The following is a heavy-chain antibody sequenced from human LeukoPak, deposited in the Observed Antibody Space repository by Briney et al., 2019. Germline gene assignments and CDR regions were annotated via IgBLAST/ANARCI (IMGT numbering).Heavy chain of an antibody. D-gene: IGHD3-22*01. CDR1: GFTFSSYS. V-gene: IGHV3-48*01. CDR3: ARDLRPYYYDTQAGV. Sequence: GGSLRLSCAASGFTFSSYSMNWVRQAPGKGLEWVSYISSSSSTIYYADSVKGRFTISRDNAKNSLYLQMNSLRAEDTAVYYCARDLRPYYYDTQAGVWGQGTLVTVSS. CDR2: ISSSSSTI. J-gene: IGHJ4*02.